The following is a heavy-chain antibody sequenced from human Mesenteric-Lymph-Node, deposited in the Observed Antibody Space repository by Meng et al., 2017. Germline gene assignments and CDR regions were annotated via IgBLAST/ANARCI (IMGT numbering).Heavy chain of an antibody. D-gene: IGHD5-12*01. Sequence: VHEVRLGGEVRKPGSSVKASCKASGGTFSSYTTSWVRQAPGQGLEWMGGIIPIFGTANYAQKFQGRVTITADESTSTAYMELSSLRSDDTAVYYCARAWGIVATRPIAYWGQGTLVTVSS. V-gene: IGHV1-69*12. CDR3: ARAWGIVATRPIAY. CDR1: GGTFSSYT. CDR2: IIPIFGTA. J-gene: IGHJ4*02.